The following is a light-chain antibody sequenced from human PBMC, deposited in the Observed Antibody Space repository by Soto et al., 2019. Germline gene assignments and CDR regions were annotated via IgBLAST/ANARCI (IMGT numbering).Light chain of an antibody. V-gene: IGKV3-11*01. CDR1: QYINTR. J-gene: IGKJ1*01. Sequence: EIGFTKSPATLSSFPGDRVTLSCRASQYINTRLAWYQHRPGQAPRLLIYQTSIRAAGIPARFSASGSGTDFTLTISDVQPEDFALYYCHQRQSWPRTFGQGTKVDNK. CDR2: QTS. CDR3: HQRQSWPRT.